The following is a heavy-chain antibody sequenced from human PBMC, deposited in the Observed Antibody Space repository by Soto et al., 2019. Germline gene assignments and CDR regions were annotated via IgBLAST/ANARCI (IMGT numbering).Heavy chain of an antibody. D-gene: IGHD3-10*01. J-gene: IGHJ6*02. V-gene: IGHV4-34*01. CDR2: INHSGST. CDR3: ARVSGIYYYGMDV. CDR1: GWSFSGYY. Sequence: PPETLSLTCAVFGWSFSGYYWSWIRQPPGKGLEWIGEINHSGSTNYNPSLKSRVTISVDTSKNQFSLKLSSVTAADTAVYYCARVSGIYYYGMDVWGQGTSVTV.